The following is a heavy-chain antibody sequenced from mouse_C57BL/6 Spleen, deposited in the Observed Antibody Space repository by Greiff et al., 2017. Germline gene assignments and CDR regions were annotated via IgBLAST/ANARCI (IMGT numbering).Heavy chain of an antibody. CDR3: ARGDTTKGYAMDY. Sequence: QVQLQQPGAKLVKPGASVKLSCKASGYTFTSYWMHWVKQRPGQGLEWIGMIHPNSGSTNYNEKFKSKATLTVDKSSSTAYMQLSSLTSEDSAVYYCARGDTTKGYAMDYWGQGTSVTVSS. D-gene: IGHD1-1*01. V-gene: IGHV1-64*01. CDR1: GYTFTSYW. J-gene: IGHJ4*01. CDR2: IHPNSGST.